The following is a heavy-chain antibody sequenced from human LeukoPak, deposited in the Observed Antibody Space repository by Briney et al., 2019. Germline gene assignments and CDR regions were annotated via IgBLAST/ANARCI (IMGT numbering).Heavy chain of an antibody. CDR1: GGTFSSYA. V-gene: IGHV1-69*05. CDR2: IIPIFGTA. J-gene: IGHJ6*02. D-gene: IGHD3-10*01. CDR3: ARGPSITMVRGVMKYYYGMDV. Sequence: GSSVKVSCKASGGTFSSYAISWVRQAPGQGLEWMGGIIPIFGTANYAQKFQGRVTITRDTSASTAYMELSSLRSEDTAVYYCARGPSITMVRGVMKYYYGMDVWGQGTTVTVSS.